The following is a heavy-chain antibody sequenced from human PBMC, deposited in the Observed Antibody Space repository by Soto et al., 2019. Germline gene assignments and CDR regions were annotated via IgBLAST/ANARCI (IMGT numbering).Heavy chain of an antibody. CDR3: AKGGNLVGAALDFDY. CDR2: INSAGSYI. J-gene: IGHJ4*02. V-gene: IGHV3-21*01. D-gene: IGHD1-26*01. Sequence: GGSLRLSCGASGFNFSGSSMNWVRQAPGKWLEWVSSINSAGSYIYYANSVRGRFTISRDNPKNSLSLQMNNLRAEDAALYYCAKGGNLVGAALDFDYWGQGXLVTVYS. CDR1: GFNFSGSS.